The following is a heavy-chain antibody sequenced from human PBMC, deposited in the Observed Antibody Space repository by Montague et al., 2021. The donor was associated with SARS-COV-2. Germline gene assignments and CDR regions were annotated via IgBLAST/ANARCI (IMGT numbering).Heavy chain of an antibody. Sequence: SETLSLTCTVSGGSISSYYWSWIRQPPGKGLEWIGYIYYSGSTNXKPSLKSRVTIPVDTSKNQFSLKLSSVTAADTAVYYCARGSGWMGNAFDIWGQGTMVTVSS. J-gene: IGHJ3*02. D-gene: IGHD6-19*01. V-gene: IGHV4-59*01. CDR1: GGSISSYY. CDR3: ARGSGWMGNAFDI. CDR2: IYYSGST.